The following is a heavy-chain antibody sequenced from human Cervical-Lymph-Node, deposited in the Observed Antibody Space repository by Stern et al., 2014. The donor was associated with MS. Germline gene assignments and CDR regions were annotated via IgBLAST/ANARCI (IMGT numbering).Heavy chain of an antibody. Sequence: VQLVESGGGVVQPGRSLRLSCAASGFTFSSYGMHWVRQAPGKGLEWVAVIWYDGSTKYYGDSVKGRFTISRDNSKNTLYLQMNSLRVEDTAVYYCARAASLDYWGQGTLVTVSS. CDR2: IWYDGSTK. J-gene: IGHJ4*02. D-gene: IGHD2-15*01. CDR1: GFTFSSYG. V-gene: IGHV3-33*01. CDR3: ARAASLDY.